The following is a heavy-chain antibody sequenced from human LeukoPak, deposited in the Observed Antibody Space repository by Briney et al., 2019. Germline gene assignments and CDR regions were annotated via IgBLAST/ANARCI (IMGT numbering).Heavy chain of an antibody. V-gene: IGHV3-48*02. D-gene: IGHD5-12*01. Sequence: GGSLRLSCAASGFAFNTYSMNWVRQAPGKGLEWVSSITSSSTTIYYADPVKGRFTISRGNAKNSLYLQMNSLRDEDTAVYYCAIPGYSGYDLVYWGQGTLVTVSS. CDR2: ITSSSTTI. CDR1: GFAFNTYS. J-gene: IGHJ4*02. CDR3: AIPGYSGYDLVY.